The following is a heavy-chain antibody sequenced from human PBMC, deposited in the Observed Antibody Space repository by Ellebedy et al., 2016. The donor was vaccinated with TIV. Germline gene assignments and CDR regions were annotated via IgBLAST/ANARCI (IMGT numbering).Heavy chain of an antibody. CDR2: IYTSGNT. Sequence: SETLSLTXTVSSGSISGYYWSWIRQPAGKGLEWIGRIYTSGNTNYNPSLKSRVTMSVDTSKNQFSLKLTSVTAADTAVYYCARSYSGSYFRYYYGMDVWGQGTTVTVSS. D-gene: IGHD1-26*01. V-gene: IGHV4-4*07. CDR1: SGSISGYY. J-gene: IGHJ6*02. CDR3: ARSYSGSYFRYYYGMDV.